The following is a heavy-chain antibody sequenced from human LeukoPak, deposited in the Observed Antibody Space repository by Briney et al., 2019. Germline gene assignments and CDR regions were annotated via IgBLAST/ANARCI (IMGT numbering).Heavy chain of an antibody. J-gene: IGHJ6*02. CDR1: GFTFSAYW. CDR3: SRDWDPNSYYYGMDV. CDR2: INSDGIST. D-gene: IGHD1-26*01. Sequence: GGSLRLSYAASGFTFSAYWMHWVRQAPGKGLVWVSRINSDGISTNYADSVKGRFTISRDNAKNTLYLQMNSRRAEDTAVYYCSRDWDPNSYYYGMDVWGQGTTVTVSS. V-gene: IGHV3-74*01.